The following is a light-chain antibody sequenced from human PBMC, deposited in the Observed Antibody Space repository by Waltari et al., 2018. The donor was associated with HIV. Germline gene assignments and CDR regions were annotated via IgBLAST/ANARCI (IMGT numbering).Light chain of an antibody. CDR3: HQYGTSPPIT. CDR2: STS. J-gene: IGKJ5*01. V-gene: IGKV3-20*01. Sequence: ELVLTQSPGTLSLSPVDRVILSCRASQSVSSLYLALFQQQPCQARRLLIYSTSSRAPGIPDRFSGSGSGTDFTLTITRLEPEDFAVYYCHQYGTSPPITFGQGTRLEIK. CDR1: QSVSSLY.